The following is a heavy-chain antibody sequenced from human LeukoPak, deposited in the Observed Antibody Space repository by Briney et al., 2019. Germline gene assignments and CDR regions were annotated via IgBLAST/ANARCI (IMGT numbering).Heavy chain of an antibody. CDR2: ISFDGNNK. J-gene: IGHJ4*02. CDR1: GFTFSTYA. CDR3: ARDRCTSTSCYTFLAY. Sequence: PGGSLRLSCAASGFTFSTYAMHWVRQAPGKGLEWVAVISFDGNNKYYADSVKGRFTISRDNSKNTLHLQMNSLRAEDTAVYYCARDRCTSTSCYTFLAYWGQGTLITVSS. V-gene: IGHV3-30*04. D-gene: IGHD2-2*02.